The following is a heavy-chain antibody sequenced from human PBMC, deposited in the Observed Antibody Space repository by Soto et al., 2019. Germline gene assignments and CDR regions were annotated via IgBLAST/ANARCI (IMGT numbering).Heavy chain of an antibody. CDR1: GASVSSGGYY. D-gene: IGHD5-12*01. CDR2: IYYSGST. V-gene: IGHV4-31*02. CDR3: ARQRDGYNYRYFDY. J-gene: IGHJ4*02. Sequence: PSETLSLTCSVSGASVSSGGYYWSWIRQHPGKGLEWIGYIYYSGSTCYNPSLKSRVTVSVDTSKNQFSLKLRSVTAADTAVYYCARQRDGYNYRYFDYWGQGTLVTVSS.